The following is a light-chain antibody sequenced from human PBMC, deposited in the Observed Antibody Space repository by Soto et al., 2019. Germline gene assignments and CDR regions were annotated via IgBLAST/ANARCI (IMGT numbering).Light chain of an antibody. Sequence: DIVMTQSPDSLAVSLGERATINCRSSQSILYNPNKKTSLAWYQQKPGQPPQLLIYWASIRESGVPDRFDGSGSGSDFTLTISSLQAADVAVYYCQQYYSTPRAFGQGTMLEIK. J-gene: IGKJ2*01. CDR1: QSILYNPNKKTS. CDR3: QQYYSTPRA. V-gene: IGKV4-1*01. CDR2: WAS.